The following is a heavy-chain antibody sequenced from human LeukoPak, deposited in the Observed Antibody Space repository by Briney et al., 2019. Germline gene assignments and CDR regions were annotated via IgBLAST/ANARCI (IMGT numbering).Heavy chain of an antibody. CDR2: FFTNGNT. Sequence: GGSLRLSCVVSGFSVSSNFMSWVRQAPGKGLEWVSSFFTNGNTYYADSVKGRFTISRDNSKNTVCLQMNRLRAEDTAVYYCTRGLAPDPGYFDSWGQGTLVTVSS. V-gene: IGHV3-53*01. D-gene: IGHD1-14*01. CDR3: TRGLAPDPGYFDS. CDR1: GFSVSSNF. J-gene: IGHJ4*02.